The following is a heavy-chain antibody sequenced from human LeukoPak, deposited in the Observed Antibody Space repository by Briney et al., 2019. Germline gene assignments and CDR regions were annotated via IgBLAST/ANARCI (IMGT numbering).Heavy chain of an antibody. CDR3: ARHLYDSSGYFDY. J-gene: IGHJ4*02. CDR2: IYYSGST. Sequence: SETLSLTCTVSGCSISSGSYYWGWIRQPPGKGLEWIGSIYYSGSTYYNPSLKSRVTISVDTSKNQFSLKLSSVTAADTAVYFCARHLYDSSGYFDYWGEGTLVTVSS. CDR1: GCSISSGSYY. V-gene: IGHV4-39*01. D-gene: IGHD3-22*01.